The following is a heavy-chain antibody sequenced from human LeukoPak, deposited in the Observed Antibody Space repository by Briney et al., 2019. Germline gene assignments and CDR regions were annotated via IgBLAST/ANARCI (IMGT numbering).Heavy chain of an antibody. CDR3: ARPVLRCSSTSCLVMDV. D-gene: IGHD2-2*01. V-gene: IGHV4-34*01. CDR2: INHGGST. Sequence: GSLRLSCAASGFTFSSYDMNWVRQAPGKGLEWIGEINHGGSTNYNPSLKSRVTISVDTSKNQFSLKLSSVTAADTAVYYCARPVLRCSSTSCLVMDVWGKGTTVTVSS. CDR1: GFTFSSYD. J-gene: IGHJ6*03.